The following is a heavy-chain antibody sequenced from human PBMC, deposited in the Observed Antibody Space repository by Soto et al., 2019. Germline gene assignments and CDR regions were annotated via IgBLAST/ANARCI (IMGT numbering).Heavy chain of an antibody. CDR2: IYTGGGT. CDR3: XXDGSGH. J-gene: IGHJ4*02. CDR1: GLTVSTNP. V-gene: IGHV3-66*01. Sequence: EVQLVESGGGLVQPGGSLRLSCAASGLTVSTNPMSWVRQAPGKGLEWVSVIYTGGGTHYADSVKGRFTISRDNSKNTXXXXXXXXXXXXXXXXXXXXDGSGHWGQGTLVTVSS.